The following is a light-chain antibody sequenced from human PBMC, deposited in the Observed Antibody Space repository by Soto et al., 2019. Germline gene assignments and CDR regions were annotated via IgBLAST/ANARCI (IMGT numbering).Light chain of an antibody. CDR1: SSDVGGYNY. V-gene: IGLV2-14*01. J-gene: IGLJ1*01. CDR2: EVS. Sequence: QSALTHPASVSGSPGQSITISCTGTSSDVGGYNYVSWYQQHPGKAPKLMIYEVSNRPSGVSNRFSGSKSGNTASLTISGLQAEDEADYYCSSSTRSSTHFCLFGTGTKFTVL. CDR3: SSSTRSSTHFCL.